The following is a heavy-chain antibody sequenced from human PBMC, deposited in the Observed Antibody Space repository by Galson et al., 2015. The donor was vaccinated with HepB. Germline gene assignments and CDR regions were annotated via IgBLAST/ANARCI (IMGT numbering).Heavy chain of an antibody. CDR2: ISAYNGNT. Sequence: SVKVSCKAPGYTFTSYGISWVRQAPGQGLEWMGWISAYNGNTNYAQKLQGRVTMTTDTSTSTAYMELRSLRSDDTAVYYCARENDILTGYPYWYFDLWGRGTLVTVSS. J-gene: IGHJ2*01. CDR3: ARENDILTGYPYWYFDL. V-gene: IGHV1-18*01. D-gene: IGHD3-9*01. CDR1: GYTFTSYG.